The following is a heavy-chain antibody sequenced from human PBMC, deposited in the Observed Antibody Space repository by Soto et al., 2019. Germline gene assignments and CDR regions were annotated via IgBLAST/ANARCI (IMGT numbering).Heavy chain of an antibody. D-gene: IGHD3-16*02. CDR3: ARVRGSDSSIMITFGRVISYFDF. V-gene: IGHV1-18*01. CDR1: GYTFTSYG. CDR2: ISAYNGKT. J-gene: IGHJ4*02. Sequence: ASVKVSCKASGYTFTSYGIRWVRQAPGQGLEWMGWISAYNGKTNYAQKFQGRVTMTTDTSTSTAYMRLRSRRSDETAVYYCARVRGSDSSIMITFGRVISYFDFWGQGTLVTVSS.